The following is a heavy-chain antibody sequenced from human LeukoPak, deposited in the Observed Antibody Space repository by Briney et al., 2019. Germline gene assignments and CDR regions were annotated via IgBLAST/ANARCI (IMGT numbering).Heavy chain of an antibody. CDR2: IRYDGTNK. CDR1: GFTFISYG. V-gene: IGHV3-30*02. J-gene: IGHJ4*02. Sequence: GGSLRLSCAASGFTFISYGMHWVRQAPGKGLEWVAFIRYDGTNKYYADSVKGRFTISRDNTLYLQMNSLRAEDTAVYYCAKDRCSSTSCYIFDYWGQGTLVTVSS. D-gene: IGHD2-2*02. CDR3: AKDRCSSTSCYIFDY.